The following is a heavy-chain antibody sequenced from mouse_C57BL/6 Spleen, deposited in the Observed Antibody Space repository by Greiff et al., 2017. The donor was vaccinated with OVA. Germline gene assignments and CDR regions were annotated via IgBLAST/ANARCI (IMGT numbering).Heavy chain of an antibody. V-gene: IGHV1-69*01. CDR3: ARGNYSNDGFAY. CDR2: IDPSDSYT. Sequence: QVQLQQPGAELVMPGASVKLSCKASGYTFTSYWMHWVKQRPGQGLEWIGEIDPSDSYTNYNQKFKGKSTLTVDTSSSTAYMQLSSLTSEDSAVYYCARGNYSNDGFAYWGQGTLVTVSA. CDR1: GYTFTSYW. J-gene: IGHJ3*01. D-gene: IGHD2-12*01.